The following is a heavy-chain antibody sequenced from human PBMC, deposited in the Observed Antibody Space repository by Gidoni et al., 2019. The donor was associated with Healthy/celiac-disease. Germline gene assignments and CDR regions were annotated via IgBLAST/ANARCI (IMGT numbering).Heavy chain of an antibody. J-gene: IGHJ5*02. CDR2: IYYSGST. CDR1: GGSVSSGRYY. V-gene: IGHV4-61*01. CDR3: ARDRPGYCSGGSCYLKGFDP. D-gene: IGHD2-15*01. Sequence: QVQLQESGPGLVKPSETLSLTCTVSGGSVSSGRYYWSWIRQPPGKGLEWIGYIYYSGSTNYNPSLKSRVTISVDTSKNQFSLKLSSVTAADTAVYYCARDRPGYCSGGSCYLKGFDPWGQGTLVTVSS.